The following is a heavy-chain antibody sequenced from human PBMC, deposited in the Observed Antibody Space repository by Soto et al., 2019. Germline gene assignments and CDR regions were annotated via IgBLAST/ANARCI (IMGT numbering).Heavy chain of an antibody. J-gene: IGHJ4*02. Sequence: ASVKVSCKASGYTFTSYGISWVRQAPGQGLEWMGWISAYNGNTNYAQKLQGRVTMTTDTSTSTAYMELRSLRSDDTAVYYCARDYCSSTSCSFPFDYWGQGTLVTVSS. CDR3: ARDYCSSTSCSFPFDY. D-gene: IGHD2-2*01. V-gene: IGHV1-18*04. CDR1: GYTFTSYG. CDR2: ISAYNGNT.